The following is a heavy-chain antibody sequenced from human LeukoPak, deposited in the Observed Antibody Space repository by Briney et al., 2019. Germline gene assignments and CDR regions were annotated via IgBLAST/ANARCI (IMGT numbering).Heavy chain of an antibody. V-gene: IGHV3-21*01. D-gene: IGHD2-2*01. CDR2: ISSSSSYI. J-gene: IGHJ4*02. CDR1: GFTFSSYS. CDR3: ARGKREYQLLPYTTTVTGGVDY. Sequence: GGSLRLSCAASGFTFSSYSMNWVRQAPGKGLEWVSSISSSSSYIYYADSVKGRFTISRDNAKNSLYLQMNSLRAEDTAVYYCARGKREYQLLPYTTTVTGGVDYWGQGTLVTVSS.